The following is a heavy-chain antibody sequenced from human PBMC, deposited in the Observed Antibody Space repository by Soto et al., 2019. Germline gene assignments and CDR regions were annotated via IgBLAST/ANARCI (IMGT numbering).Heavy chain of an antibody. CDR1: GFTFDAYA. CDR3: ARTSYDILTGCLGDYFDY. J-gene: IGHJ4*02. CDR2: ISWNSGSI. V-gene: IGHV3-9*01. D-gene: IGHD3-9*01. Sequence: EVQLVESGGGLVQPGRSLRLSCAASGFTFDAYAMHWVRQAPGKGLEWVSGISWNSGSIGYADSVKGRFTISRDNAKNSLYLQMNSLRAEDTALYYCARTSYDILTGCLGDYFDYWGQGNLVTVSS.